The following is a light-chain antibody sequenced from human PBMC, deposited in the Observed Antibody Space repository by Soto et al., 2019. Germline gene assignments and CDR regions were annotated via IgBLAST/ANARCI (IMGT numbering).Light chain of an antibody. CDR2: GAS. CDR1: QGIRDN. V-gene: IGKV1-17*01. CDR3: LQHDSYPRT. Sequence: DIQMTQSPSSLSASVGDTVTITCRASQGIRDNLGWYQQKPGKAPQRLMYGASSLPSGVQSRFSGSGSGTRFTLTISGLQPEDFATYYCLQHDSYPRTFGQGTKVEVK. J-gene: IGKJ1*01.